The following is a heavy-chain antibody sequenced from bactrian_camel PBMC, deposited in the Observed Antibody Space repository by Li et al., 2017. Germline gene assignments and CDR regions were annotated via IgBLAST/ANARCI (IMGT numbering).Heavy chain of an antibody. D-gene: IGHD1*01. J-gene: IGHJ4*01. CDR3: AKEDGDMRWITYNY. CDR2: IYADGTSA. V-gene: IGHV3S1*01. Sequence: HVQLVESGGGLVQPGGSLTLSCAASGFTFNEYWMYWVRQAPGKGLEWVASIYADGTSAYYVDSVKGRFTISRDNAKNTLYLQLNSLKTEDTAMYYCAKEDGDMRWITYNYWGQGTQVTVS. CDR1: GFTFNEYW.